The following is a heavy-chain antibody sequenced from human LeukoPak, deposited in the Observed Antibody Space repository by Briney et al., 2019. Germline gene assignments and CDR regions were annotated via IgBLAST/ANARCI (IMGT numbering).Heavy chain of an antibody. CDR3: AKPDFSGFDWGFDF. J-gene: IGHJ4*02. CDR2: IIPSFGSA. V-gene: IGHV1-69*05. D-gene: IGHD5-12*01. CDR1: GGTFNTFA. Sequence: SVKVSCKVSGGTFNTFAISWVRQAPGQGLEWMGGIIPSFGSANYAQRFQDRFTITTDESTTTAYMELNSLTSADTAVYYCAKPDFSGFDWGFDFWGQGTLVTVSS.